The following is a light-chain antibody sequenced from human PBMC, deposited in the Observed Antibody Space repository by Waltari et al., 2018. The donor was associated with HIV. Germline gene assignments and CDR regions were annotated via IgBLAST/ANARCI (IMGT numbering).Light chain of an antibody. CDR2: RYS. Sequence: QSALTQPPSVSGAPGQRVTISCTGNRSNIGAGYFVHWYQHLPGTAPKLLGYRYSNRPSGVPDRFSGSKSGTSASLVITGLQAEDEADYYCQSYDSSLRASVFGGGTKLTVL. CDR3: QSYDSSLRASV. V-gene: IGLV1-40*01. CDR1: RSNIGAGYF. J-gene: IGLJ2*01.